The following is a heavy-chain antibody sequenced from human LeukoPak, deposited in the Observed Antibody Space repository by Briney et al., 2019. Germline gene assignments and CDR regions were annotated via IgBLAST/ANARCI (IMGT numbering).Heavy chain of an antibody. D-gene: IGHD5-12*01. CDR3: ARDEGGSDSFDI. J-gene: IGHJ3*02. CDR1: GFSFRTYA. Sequence: PGGSLRLSCAASGFSFRTYAMHWVRQAPGKGLEWLAVISDEGSDKYYGASVKGRFAISRDNSRNTLYLHMSSLRPEDTAVYYSARDEGGSDSFDIWGQGTLVIVSS. V-gene: IGHV3-30*09. CDR2: ISDEGSDK.